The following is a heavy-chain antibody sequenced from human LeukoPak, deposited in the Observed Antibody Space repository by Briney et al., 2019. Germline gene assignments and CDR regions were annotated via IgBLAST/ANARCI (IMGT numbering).Heavy chain of an antibody. D-gene: IGHD3-9*01. V-gene: IGHV1-69*04. CDR1: GATFSSYA. CDR3: ARGYDILTGYFYFDY. Sequence: ASVKLSCKASGATFSSYAISWVRQAPGQGLEWMGRIIPILGIANYAQKFQGRVTITADKSTRTAYMELSSLRSEDTAAYYCARGYDILTGYFYFDYWGQGTLVTASS. J-gene: IGHJ4*02. CDR2: IIPILGIA.